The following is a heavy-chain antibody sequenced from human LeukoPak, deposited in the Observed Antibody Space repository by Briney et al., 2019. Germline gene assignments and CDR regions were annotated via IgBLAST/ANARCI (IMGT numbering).Heavy chain of an antibody. CDR3: ARHTWQWLPFDD. D-gene: IGHD5-12*01. CDR2: IKHDGST. J-gene: IGHJ4*02. CDR1: GGSFSGDF. V-gene: IGHV4-34*01. Sequence: SETLSLTCAVYGGSFSGDFWSWLRQSPGKGLEWIGEIKHDGSTTYNPSLESRVTMSLDTSTNQISLEMTSVTAADTAIYYCARHTWQWLPFDDRGQGTQVTISS.